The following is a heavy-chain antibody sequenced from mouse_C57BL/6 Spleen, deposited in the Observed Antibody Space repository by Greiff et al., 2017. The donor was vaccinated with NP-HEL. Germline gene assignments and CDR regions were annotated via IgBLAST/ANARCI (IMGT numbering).Heavy chain of an antibody. V-gene: IGHV1-72*01. CDR2: IDPNSGGT. CDR3: AREGSYGYDGYFDY. J-gene: IGHJ2*01. D-gene: IGHD2-2*01. CDR1: GYTFTSYW. Sequence: VQLQQSGAELVKPGASVKLSCKASGYTFTSYWMHWVKQRPGRGLEWIGRIDPNSGGTKDNEKFKSKATLTVDKSSSTAYMQLRSLTSEDSAVYDFAREGSYGYDGYFDYWGQGTTLTVSA.